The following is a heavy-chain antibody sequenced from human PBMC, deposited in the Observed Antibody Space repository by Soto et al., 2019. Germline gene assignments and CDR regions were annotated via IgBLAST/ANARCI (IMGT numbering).Heavy chain of an antibody. CDR2: IWYDGSNK. CDR3: ARGAGGYYGEYYFDY. V-gene: IGHV3-33*01. CDR1: GFTFSSYG. J-gene: IGHJ4*02. D-gene: IGHD3-22*01. Sequence: QVPLVESGGGVVQPGRSLRLSCAASGFTFSSYGMHWVRQAPGKGLEWVAVIWYDGSNKYYVDSVKGRFTISRDNSKNTLYLQMNSLRAEDKAVYYCARGAGGYYGEYYFDYWGQGTLVTVSS.